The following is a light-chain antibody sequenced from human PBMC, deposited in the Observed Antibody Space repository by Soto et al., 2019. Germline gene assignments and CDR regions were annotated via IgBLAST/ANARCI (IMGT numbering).Light chain of an antibody. J-gene: IGKJ3*01. CDR1: QSVTVNS. CDR3: QQYGDSPLT. CDR2: AAS. V-gene: IGKV3-20*01. Sequence: EILLTQSPSTLSLSPGEGVTLSCRASQSVTVNSLAWYQQKPGQAPRLLIYAASTRAAAVPDRFTGSGPGTDFALTISRLEPEDFGVYYCQQYGDSPLTSGPGTKVDIK.